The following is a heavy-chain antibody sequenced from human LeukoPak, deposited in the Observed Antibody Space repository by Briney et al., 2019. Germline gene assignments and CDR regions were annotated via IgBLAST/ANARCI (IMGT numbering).Heavy chain of an antibody. CDR2: IYSGGST. Sequence: GGSLRLSCAASGVTFSNYWMHWVRQAPGKGLEWVSVIYSGGSTYYADSVKGRFTISRDNSKNTLYLQMNSLRAEDTAVYYCAKDYSSSVDAFDIWGQGTMVTVSS. V-gene: IGHV3-66*01. J-gene: IGHJ3*02. CDR3: AKDYSSSVDAFDI. D-gene: IGHD6-6*01. CDR1: GVTFSNYW.